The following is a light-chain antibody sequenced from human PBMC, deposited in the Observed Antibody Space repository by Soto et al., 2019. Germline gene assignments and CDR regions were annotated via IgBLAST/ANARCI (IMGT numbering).Light chain of an antibody. CDR1: QSVSSSY. CDR3: QQRGSWPPFT. CDR2: DAS. V-gene: IGKV3D-20*02. Sequence: EIVLTQSPATLSLSLGESATLSCRASQSVSSSYLAWYQQKPGQAPRLLIYDASNRATGIPARFSGSGSGTDFTLTISSLEPEDFAVYYCQQRGSWPPFTFGPGTKVDIK. J-gene: IGKJ3*01.